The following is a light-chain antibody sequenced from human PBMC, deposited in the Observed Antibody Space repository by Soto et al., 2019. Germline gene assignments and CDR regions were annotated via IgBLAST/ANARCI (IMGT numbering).Light chain of an antibody. CDR2: DAS. J-gene: IGKJ3*01. Sequence: EIVLTQSPATLSLSPGERATLSCRTSQSVNRYLDWYQQKPGQAPRLLIYDASNRAAGIPARFSGSGSGTDFSLTISSLEPEDFAVSYCHRRVNWPTFGPGTKVDIK. CDR1: QSVNRY. CDR3: HRRVNWPT. V-gene: IGKV3-11*01.